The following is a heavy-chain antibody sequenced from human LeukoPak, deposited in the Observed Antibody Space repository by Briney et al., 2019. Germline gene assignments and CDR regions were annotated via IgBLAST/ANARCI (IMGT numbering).Heavy chain of an antibody. CDR3: AREVVAAAGTVDY. Sequence: SETLSLTCAVSGDSISNYYWSRIRQPPGKGLEWIGYIYYSGSTNYNPSLKSRVTISVDTSKNQFSLKLSSVTAADTAVYYCAREVVAAAGTVDYWGQGALVIVSS. D-gene: IGHD6-13*01. V-gene: IGHV4-59*01. CDR2: IYYSGST. CDR1: GDSISNYY. J-gene: IGHJ4*02.